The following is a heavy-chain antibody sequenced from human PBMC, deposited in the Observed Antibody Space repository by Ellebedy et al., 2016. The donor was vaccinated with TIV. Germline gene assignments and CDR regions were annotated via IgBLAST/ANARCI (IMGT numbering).Heavy chain of an antibody. D-gene: IGHD3-10*01. CDR2: ISSSSSTI. V-gene: IGHV3-48*04. CDR1: GFTFRSYS. Sequence: ESLKISCAASGFTFRSYSITWVRQDQGKWLEWVSYISSSSSTIYYADSVKGRFTISRDNAKNSLYLQMNNLRAEDTAVYYCVRDKYTMNRFDPWGQGTLVTVSS. CDR3: VRDKYTMNRFDP. J-gene: IGHJ5*02.